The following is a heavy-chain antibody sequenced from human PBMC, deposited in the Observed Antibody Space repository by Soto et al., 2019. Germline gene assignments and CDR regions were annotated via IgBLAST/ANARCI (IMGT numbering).Heavy chain of an antibody. CDR2: FYYSQST. V-gene: IGHV4-39*01. Sequence: QLQLQESGPELVKPSETLSLNCTVSGGSLTSNSYYWGWIRQPPGKGLEWIGSFYYSQSTYFNLSLKSRVTISVETSKNQYSLKLSAVTAADTAVYYCARRSTVTYDYWGQGILVTVSS. D-gene: IGHD4-17*01. CDR1: GGSLTSNSYY. CDR3: ARRSTVTYDY. J-gene: IGHJ4*02.